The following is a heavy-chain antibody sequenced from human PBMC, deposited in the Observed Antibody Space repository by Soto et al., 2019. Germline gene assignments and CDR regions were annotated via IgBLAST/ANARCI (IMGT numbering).Heavy chain of an antibody. CDR3: ANNAGGHSSSSGSGFGDAFDI. D-gene: IGHD6-6*01. CDR2: IDPSDSYT. V-gene: IGHV5-10-1*01. Sequence: GESLKISCKGSGYSFTSYWISWVRQMPGKGLEWMGRIDPSDSYTNYSPSFQGHVTISADKSISTAYLQWSSLKASDTAMYYCANNAGGHSSSSGSGFGDAFDIWGQGTMVTVSS. CDR1: GYSFTSYW. J-gene: IGHJ3*02.